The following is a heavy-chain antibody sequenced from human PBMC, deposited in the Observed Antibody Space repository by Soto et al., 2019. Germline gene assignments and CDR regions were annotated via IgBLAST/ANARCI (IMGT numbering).Heavy chain of an antibody. CDR2: ISGSGANT. V-gene: IGHV3-23*01. CDR1: GFTFSSYD. CDR3: AVGYYDSGRRNWFDP. D-gene: IGHD3-10*01. J-gene: IGHJ5*02. Sequence: EVQLLESGGSLVQPGGSLRLSCAASGFTFSSYDMSWVRQAPGQGLEWVSAISGSGANTYYADSVKGRFAISRDNSKNTLYLEMSSLRAEDTAVYYCAVGYYDSGRRNWFDPWGQGTLVTVSS.